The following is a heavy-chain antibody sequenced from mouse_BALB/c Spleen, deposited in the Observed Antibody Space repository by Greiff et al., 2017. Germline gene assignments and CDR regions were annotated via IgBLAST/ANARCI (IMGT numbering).Heavy chain of an antibody. CDR2: ISNGGGST. V-gene: IGHV5-12-2*01. CDR1: GFTFSSYT. CDR3: ARHADRYAMDY. Sequence: EVKLVESGGGLVQPGGSLKLSCAASGFTFSSYTMSWVRQTPEKRLVWVAYISNGGGSTYYPDTVKGRFTISRDNAKNTLYLQMSSLKSEDTAMYYCARHADRYAMDYWGQGTSVTVSS. J-gene: IGHJ4*01. D-gene: IGHD2-14*01.